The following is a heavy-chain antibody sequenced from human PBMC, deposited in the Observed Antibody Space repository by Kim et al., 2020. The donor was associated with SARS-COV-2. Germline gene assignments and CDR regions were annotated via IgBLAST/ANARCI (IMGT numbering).Heavy chain of an antibody. CDR2: IGGSGSPI. J-gene: IGHJ4*02. V-gene: IGHV3-48*03. Sequence: GGSLRLSCVVSGFTFSSYEMNWVRQAPGKGLEWVSYIGGSGSPIYYTDSVKGRFTISRDNAKNSLYHQMSSLRAEDTGVYYCVTSRGVRGSGGQGTLVTVSS. D-gene: IGHD3-10*01. CDR3: VTSRGVRGS. CDR1: GFTFSSYE.